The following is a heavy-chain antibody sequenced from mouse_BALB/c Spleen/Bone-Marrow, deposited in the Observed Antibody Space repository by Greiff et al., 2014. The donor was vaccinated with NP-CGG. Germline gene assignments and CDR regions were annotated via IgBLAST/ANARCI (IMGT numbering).Heavy chain of an antibody. Sequence: LVESGAELVEPGASVKLSCKASGYTYTSYYMCWVKQRPGQGLEWIGEINPSNGGTNFNEKFKSKATLTVDKSSSTAYMSLSSLTSEDSAVYYCTRSRRAMDHWGQGTSVTVSS. D-gene: IGHD2-12*01. CDR2: INPSNGGT. V-gene: IGHV1S81*02. CDR3: TRSRRAMDH. J-gene: IGHJ4*01. CDR1: GYTYTSYY.